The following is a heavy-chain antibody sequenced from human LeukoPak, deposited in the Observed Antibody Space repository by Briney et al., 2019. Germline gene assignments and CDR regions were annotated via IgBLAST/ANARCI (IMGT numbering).Heavy chain of an antibody. J-gene: IGHJ6*03. CDR3: TRPIGIVMEADYYYYMDV. Sequence: GGSLRLSCAASEFIVSINYMTWVRQAPGKGLEWVSLIYTRGDTKYADSVKGRFTISRDNSKNTLYLQMSSLRTEDTAVYYCTRPIGIVMEADYYYYMDVWGKGTTVTVS. CDR2: IYTRGDT. CDR1: EFIVSINY. V-gene: IGHV3-53*01. D-gene: IGHD3-22*01.